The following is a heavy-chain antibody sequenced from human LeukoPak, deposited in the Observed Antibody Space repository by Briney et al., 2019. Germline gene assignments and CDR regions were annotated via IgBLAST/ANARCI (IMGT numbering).Heavy chain of an antibody. CDR3: ARDEKRYCSGGSCPAYFDY. D-gene: IGHD2-15*01. CDR1: GGTFSSYA. CDR2: IIPIFGTA. V-gene: IGHV1-69*05. J-gene: IGHJ4*02. Sequence: EASVKVSCKASGGTFSSYAISWVRQAPGQGLEWMGRIIPIFGTANYAQKFQGRVTITTDESTSTAYMELSSLRSEDTAVYYCARDEKRYCSGGSCPAYFDYWGQGTLVTVSS.